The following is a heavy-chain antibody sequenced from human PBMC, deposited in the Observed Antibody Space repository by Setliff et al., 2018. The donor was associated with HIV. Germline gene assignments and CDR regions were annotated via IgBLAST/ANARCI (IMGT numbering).Heavy chain of an antibody. J-gene: IGHJ6*02. Sequence: SETLSLTCTVSVASMSSYYWSWIRQPAGKGLEWIGRIYTSGSTNYNPSLKSRVTISVDTSKNQFSLKLSSVTAADTAVYYCAREDYYYYGMDVWGQGTTVTVSS. CDR2: IYTSGST. V-gene: IGHV4-4*07. CDR3: AREDYYYYGMDV. CDR1: VASMSSYY.